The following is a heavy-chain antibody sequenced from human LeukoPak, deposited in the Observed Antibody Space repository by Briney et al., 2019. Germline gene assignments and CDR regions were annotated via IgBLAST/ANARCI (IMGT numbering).Heavy chain of an antibody. CDR1: GFTFSSYA. Sequence: PGGSLRLSCAASGFTFSSYAMSWVRQAPGKGLEWVSAISGSGGSTYYADSVKGLFTISRDNSKNTLYLQMNSLRAEDPAVYYCAKDRSAGSYFDYWGQGTLVTVSS. J-gene: IGHJ4*02. D-gene: IGHD3-10*01. V-gene: IGHV3-23*01. CDR3: AKDRSAGSYFDY. CDR2: ISGSGGST.